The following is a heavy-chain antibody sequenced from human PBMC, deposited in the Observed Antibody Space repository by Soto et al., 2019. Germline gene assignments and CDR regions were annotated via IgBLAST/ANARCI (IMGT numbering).Heavy chain of an antibody. Sequence: PSETLSLTCAVYGGSFSGYYWSWIRQPPGKGLEWIGEINHSGSTNYNPSLKSRVTISVDTSKNQFSLKLSSVTAADTAVYYCARGPSRYCSSTSCYKADPWGQGTLVTVYS. J-gene: IGHJ5*02. CDR2: INHSGST. CDR1: GGSFSGYY. D-gene: IGHD2-2*02. V-gene: IGHV4-34*01. CDR3: ARGPSRYCSSTSCYKADP.